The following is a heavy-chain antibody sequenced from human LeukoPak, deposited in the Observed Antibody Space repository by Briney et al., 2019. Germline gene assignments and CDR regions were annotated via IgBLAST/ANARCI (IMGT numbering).Heavy chain of an antibody. CDR3: AREIAAAGRDAFDI. Sequence: ASVKVSCKAEGYIFTNDGVSWVRQAPGQGLEWMGWISAYNGNTNYAQKLQGRVTMTTDTSTSTAYMELRSLRSDDTAVYYCAREIAAAGRDAFDIWGQGTMVTVSS. J-gene: IGHJ3*02. CDR1: GYIFTNDG. V-gene: IGHV1-18*01. CDR2: ISAYNGNT. D-gene: IGHD6-13*01.